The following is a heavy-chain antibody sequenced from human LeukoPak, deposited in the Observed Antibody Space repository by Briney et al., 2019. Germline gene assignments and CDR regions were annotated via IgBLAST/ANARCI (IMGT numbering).Heavy chain of an antibody. V-gene: IGHV3-7*01. Sequence: GGSLRLSCAASGFTFSSYAMSWVRQAPGKGLEWVANIKQDGSEKYYVDSVKGRFTISRDNAKNSLYLQMNSLRAEDTAVYYCARDRLYCSSTSCYTYAFDIWGQGTMVTVSS. D-gene: IGHD2-2*02. CDR3: ARDRLYCSSTSCYTYAFDI. CDR1: GFTFSSYA. CDR2: IKQDGSEK. J-gene: IGHJ3*02.